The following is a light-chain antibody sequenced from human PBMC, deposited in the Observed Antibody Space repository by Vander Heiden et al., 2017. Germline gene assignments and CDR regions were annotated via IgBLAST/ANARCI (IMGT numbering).Light chain of an antibody. CDR1: QSVIDSSNDKNY. CDR3: QQYYSTPYT. V-gene: IGKV4-1*01. CDR2: WAS. J-gene: IGKJ2*01. Sequence: DIVMTQSPDSLAVSLGERATINCKSSQSVIDSSNDKNYLAWYQQKAGQPPKLLIYWASTRESGVPDRFSGSGSGTDFTLTISSLQAEDAAVYYCQQYYSTPYTFGQGTKV.